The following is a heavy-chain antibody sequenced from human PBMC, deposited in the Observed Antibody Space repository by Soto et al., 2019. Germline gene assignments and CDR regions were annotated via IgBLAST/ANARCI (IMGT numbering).Heavy chain of an antibody. D-gene: IGHD2-2*02. Sequence: ASVKVSCKVSGYTLTELSMHWVRQAPGKGLEWMGGFDPEDGETIYAQKFQGRVTMTRNTSISTAYMELSSLGSEDTAVYYCARERVVLVPAAIGDYYYYYGMDVWGQGTTVTVSS. CDR1: GYTLTELS. CDR2: FDPEDGET. J-gene: IGHJ6*02. CDR3: ARERVVLVPAAIGDYYYYYGMDV. V-gene: IGHV1-24*01.